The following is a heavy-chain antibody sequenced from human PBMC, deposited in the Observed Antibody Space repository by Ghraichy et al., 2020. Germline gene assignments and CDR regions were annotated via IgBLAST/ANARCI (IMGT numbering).Heavy chain of an antibody. D-gene: IGHD6-6*01. CDR3: ASSSIAARYKDFDY. V-gene: IGHV4-34*01. CDR1: GGSFSGYY. CDR2: INHSGST. Sequence: SETLSLTCAVYGGSFSGYYWSWIRQPPGKGLEWIGEINHSGSTNYNPSLKSRVTISVDTSKNQFSLKLSSVTAADTAVYYCASSSIAARYKDFDYWGQGTLVTVSS. J-gene: IGHJ4*02.